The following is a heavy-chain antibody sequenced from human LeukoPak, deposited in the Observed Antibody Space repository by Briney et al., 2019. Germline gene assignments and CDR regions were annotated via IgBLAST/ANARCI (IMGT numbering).Heavy chain of an antibody. CDR2: ISGSGGST. CDR1: GFTFSSYA. D-gene: IGHD1-1*01. J-gene: IGHJ6*03. CDR3: AKVNWNVPGRYYYYMDV. V-gene: IGHV3-23*01. Sequence: PGGSLRLSCAASGFTFSSYAMSWVRQALGKGLEWVSAISGSGGSTYYADSVKGRFTISRDNSKNTLYLQMNSLRAEDTAVYYCAKVNWNVPGRYYYYMDVWGKGTTVTVSS.